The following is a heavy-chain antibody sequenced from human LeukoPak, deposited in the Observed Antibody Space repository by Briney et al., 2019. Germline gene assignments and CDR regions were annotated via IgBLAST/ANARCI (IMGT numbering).Heavy chain of an antibody. CDR3: ARARAGAGTFFFDY. CDR1: GFTFSSYG. CDR2: ISSNGGST. Sequence: GGSLRLSCAASGFTFSSYGMHWVRQAPGKGLEYVSGISSNGGSTNYADSVKGRFTISRDNSKNTLYLQMNSLRAEDTAVYYCARARAGAGTFFFDYWGQGTLVTVSS. J-gene: IGHJ4*02. V-gene: IGHV3-64*02. D-gene: IGHD6-13*01.